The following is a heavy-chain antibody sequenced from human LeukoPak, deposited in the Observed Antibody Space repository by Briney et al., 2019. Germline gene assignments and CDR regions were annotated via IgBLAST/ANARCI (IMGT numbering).Heavy chain of an antibody. V-gene: IGHV3-11*06. CDR3: ARGKRRSLGIGFDY. J-gene: IGHJ4*02. Sequence: GGSLRLSCAASGFTFSDYYMSWIRQAPGKGLEWVSYISTSSTYSDYADSVKGRFTISRDNAKNSLYLQMNSLEAEDTAVYYCARGKRRSLGIGFDYWGQGTLVTVSS. CDR2: ISTSSTYS. D-gene: IGHD7-27*01. CDR1: GFTFSDYY.